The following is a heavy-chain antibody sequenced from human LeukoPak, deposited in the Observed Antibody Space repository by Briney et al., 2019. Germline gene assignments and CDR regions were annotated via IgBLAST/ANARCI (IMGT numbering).Heavy chain of an antibody. Sequence: PGGSLRLSCAASGFTFSSYSMNWVRQAPGKGLEWVSSISSSSSYIYYADSVKGRFTISRDNAKNSLYLQMNSLRAEDTAVYYCARGGKRELLEDYFDYWGQGTLVTVSS. CDR1: GFTFSSYS. CDR3: ARGGKRELLEDYFDY. D-gene: IGHD1-26*01. CDR2: ISSSSSYI. V-gene: IGHV3-21*01. J-gene: IGHJ4*02.